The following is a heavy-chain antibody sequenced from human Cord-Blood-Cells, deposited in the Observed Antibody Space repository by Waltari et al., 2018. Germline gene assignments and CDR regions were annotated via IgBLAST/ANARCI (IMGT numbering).Heavy chain of an antibody. Sequence: QVQLQQWGAGLLKPLETLSLTCAVYGGSFSGYYWSWIRQPPGKGLEWIGEINHSGSTNYNPSLKSRVTISVDTSKNQFSLKLSSVTAADTAVYYCARILYSSSSYYYYYMDVWGKGTTVTVSS. CDR1: GGSFSGYY. D-gene: IGHD6-6*01. CDR3: ARILYSSSSYYYYYMDV. CDR2: INHSGST. J-gene: IGHJ6*03. V-gene: IGHV4-34*01.